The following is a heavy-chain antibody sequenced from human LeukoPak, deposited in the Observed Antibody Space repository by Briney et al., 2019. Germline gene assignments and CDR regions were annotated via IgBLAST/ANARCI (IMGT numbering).Heavy chain of an antibody. J-gene: IGHJ3*02. CDR1: GFTFSDYY. CDR3: ARDLGYSSGWYAAFDI. D-gene: IGHD6-19*01. V-gene: IGHV3-11*01. CDR2: ISSSGSTI. Sequence: GGSLRLSCAASGFTFSDYYMSWIRQAPGKGLEWVSYISSSGSTIYYADSVKGRFTISRDNAKNSLYLQMNSLRAEDTAVYYCARDLGYSSGWYAAFDIWGEGTMVTVSS.